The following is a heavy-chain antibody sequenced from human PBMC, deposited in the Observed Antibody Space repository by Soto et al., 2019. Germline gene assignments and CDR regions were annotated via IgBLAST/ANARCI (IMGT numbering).Heavy chain of an antibody. CDR1: GGSFSGYY. V-gene: IGHV4-34*01. Sequence: SETLSLTCAVYGGSFSGYYWSWIRQPPGKGLEWIGEINHSGSTNYNPSLKSRVTISVDTSKNQFSLKLSSVTAADTAVYYCARGGGDNSPPPYYYIDVWGKGTTVTFSS. CDR3: ARGGGDNSPPPYYYIDV. J-gene: IGHJ6*03. D-gene: IGHD3-10*01. CDR2: INHSGST.